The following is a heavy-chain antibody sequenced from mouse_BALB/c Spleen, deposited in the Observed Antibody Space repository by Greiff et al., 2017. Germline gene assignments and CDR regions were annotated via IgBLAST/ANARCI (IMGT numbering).Heavy chain of an antibody. CDR3: ARDDDGYAMDY. CDR2: IRNKANGYTT. Sequence: EVKVVESGGGLVQPGGSLRLSCATSGFTFTDYYMSWVRQPPGKALEWLGFIRNKANGYTTEYSASVKGRFTISRDNSQSILYLQMNTLRAEDSATYYCARDDDGYAMDYWGQGTSVTVSS. J-gene: IGHJ4*01. V-gene: IGHV7-3*02. CDR1: GFTFTDYY. D-gene: IGHD2-12*01.